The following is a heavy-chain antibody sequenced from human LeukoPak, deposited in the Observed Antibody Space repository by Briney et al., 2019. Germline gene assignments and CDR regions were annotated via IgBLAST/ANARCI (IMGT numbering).Heavy chain of an antibody. CDR2: IYYSGST. D-gene: IGHD3-22*01. Sequence: SETPSLTCTVSGGSISSYYWSWIRQPPGKGLEWIGYIYYSGSTNYNPSLKSRVTISVDTSKNQFSLKLSPVTAADTAVYYCARGDSSGYPYYYYYGMDVWGQGTTVTVSS. J-gene: IGHJ6*02. CDR3: ARGDSSGYPYYYYYGMDV. CDR1: GGSISSYY. V-gene: IGHV4-59*01.